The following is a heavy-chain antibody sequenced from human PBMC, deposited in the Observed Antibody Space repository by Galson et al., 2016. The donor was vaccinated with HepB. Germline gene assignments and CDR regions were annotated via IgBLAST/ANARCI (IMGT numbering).Heavy chain of an antibody. V-gene: IGHV3-33*01. CDR3: AREDGPGLVGFDY. CDR1: GFTFSSYG. CDR2: IWNDGSNQ. Sequence: SLRLSCAASGFTFSSYGMHWVRQAPGKGLEWVAIIWNDGSNQFYGDSVQGRFTISRDNSKNTKYLQMNSLRAEDTATYCCAREDGPGLVGFDYWGQGDLVTVSS. J-gene: IGHJ4*02. D-gene: IGHD2-8*02.